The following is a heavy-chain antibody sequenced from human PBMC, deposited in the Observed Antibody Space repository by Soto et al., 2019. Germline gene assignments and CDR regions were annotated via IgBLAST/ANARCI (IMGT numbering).Heavy chain of an antibody. CDR1: GFTFSSYW. D-gene: IGHD6-13*01. CDR2: IKQDGSEK. Sequence: EVQLVESGGGLVQPGGSLRLSCAASGFTFSSYWMSWVRQAPGKGLEWVANIKQDGSEKYYVDSVKGRFTISRDNAKNSLYLQMNSLRAEDTAVYYCARRNRDSSSRMQYYYYYYGMDVWGQGTTVTVSS. J-gene: IGHJ6*02. V-gene: IGHV3-7*01. CDR3: ARRNRDSSSRMQYYYYYYGMDV.